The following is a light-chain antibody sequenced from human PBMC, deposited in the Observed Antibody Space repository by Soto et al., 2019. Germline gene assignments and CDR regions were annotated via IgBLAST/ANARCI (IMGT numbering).Light chain of an antibody. J-gene: IGKJ2*01. V-gene: IGKV3-15*01. CDR1: QSVSSN. CDR2: GAS. CDR3: QQYNNWPLYT. Sequence: EIVMTQSPATLSVSPGERATLSCRASQSVSSNLAGYQQKPGQVPRLLIYGASTRATGIPARFSGSGSGTEFTLTISSLQSEDFAVYDCQQYNNWPLYTFGQGTKLEIK.